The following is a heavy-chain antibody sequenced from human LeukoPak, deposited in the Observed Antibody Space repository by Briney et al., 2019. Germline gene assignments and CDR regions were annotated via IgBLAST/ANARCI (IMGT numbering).Heavy chain of an antibody. J-gene: IGHJ4*02. CDR1: GFTFDDYG. Sequence: PGGSLRLSCAASGFTFDDYGMSWVRQAPGKGLEWVSAISGSGGSTYYADSVKGRFTISRDNSKNTLYLQMNSLRAEDTAVYYCAKHSGSYYHFDYWGQGTLVTVSS. CDR3: AKHSGSYYHFDY. V-gene: IGHV3-23*01. CDR2: ISGSGGST. D-gene: IGHD1-26*01.